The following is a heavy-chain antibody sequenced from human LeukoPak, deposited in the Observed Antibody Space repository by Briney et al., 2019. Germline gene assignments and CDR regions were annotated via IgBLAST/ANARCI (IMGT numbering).Heavy chain of an antibody. V-gene: IGHV3-21*01. Sequence: GGSLRLSCAASGSTFDDYAMHWVRQAPGKGLEWVSSISSSSSYIYYAGSVKGRFTISRDNAKNSLYLQMNSLRAEDTAVYYCARDRRVDYYDSSGYYNPRAVDYWGQGTLVTVSS. CDR3: ARDRRVDYYDSSGYYNPRAVDY. J-gene: IGHJ4*02. D-gene: IGHD3-22*01. CDR1: GSTFDDYA. CDR2: ISSSSSYI.